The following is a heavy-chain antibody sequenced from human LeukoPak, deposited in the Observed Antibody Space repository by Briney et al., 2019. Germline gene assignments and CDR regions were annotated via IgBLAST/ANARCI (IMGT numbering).Heavy chain of an antibody. J-gene: IGHJ4*02. CDR3: AKAIGRGIAAAGTIAPFDY. V-gene: IGHV3-48*03. CDR1: GFTFSSYE. CDR2: FSSSGSTI. Sequence: PGGSLRLSCAASGFTFSSYEMNWVRQAPGKGLEWVSYFSSSGSTIYYADSVKGRFTISRDKSKNTLYLQMNSLRAEDTAVYYCAKAIGRGIAAAGTIAPFDYWGQGTLVTVSS. D-gene: IGHD6-13*01.